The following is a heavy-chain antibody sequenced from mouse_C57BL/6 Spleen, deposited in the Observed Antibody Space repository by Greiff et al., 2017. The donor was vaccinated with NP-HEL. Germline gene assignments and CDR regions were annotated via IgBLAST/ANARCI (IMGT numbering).Heavy chain of an antibody. V-gene: IGHV1-42*01. Sequence: EVKLVESGPELVKPGASVKISCKASGYSFTGYYMNWVKQSPEKSLEWIGEINPSTGGTTYNQKFKAKATLTVDKSSSTAYMQLKSLTSEDSAVYYCARSAAEAWFAYWGQGTLVTVSA. D-gene: IGHD6-1*01. CDR3: ARSAAEAWFAY. J-gene: IGHJ3*01. CDR2: INPSTGGT. CDR1: GYSFTGYY.